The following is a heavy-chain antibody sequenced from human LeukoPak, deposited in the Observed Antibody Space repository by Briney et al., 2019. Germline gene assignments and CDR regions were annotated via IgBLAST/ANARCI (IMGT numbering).Heavy chain of an antibody. J-gene: IGHJ4*02. CDR1: GFTFSSYA. V-gene: IGHV3-23*01. D-gene: IGHD4-17*01. CDR3: AKVFEVYGDYCSDY. Sequence: PGGSLRLSCAASGFTFSSYAMSWVRQAPGKGLDWVSAISGSGGTTYYADSVKDRFTISRDNSKNTLYLQMNSLRAEDTAVYYCAKVFEVYGDYCSDYWGQGTLVTVSS. CDR2: ISGSGGTT.